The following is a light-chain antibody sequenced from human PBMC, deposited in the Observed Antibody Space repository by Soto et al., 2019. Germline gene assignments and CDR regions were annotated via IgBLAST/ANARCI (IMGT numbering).Light chain of an antibody. CDR1: QTINSG. CDR3: QQYNNWLT. Sequence: VLTQSLGTVSLSPGERATLYCSASQTINSGLAWYQHKRGQAPRRLIYGASTRATGIPARFSGSGSGTEFTLTISSLQSEDFAVYYCQQYNNWLTFGGGTKVDIK. J-gene: IGKJ4*01. CDR2: GAS. V-gene: IGKV3-15*01.